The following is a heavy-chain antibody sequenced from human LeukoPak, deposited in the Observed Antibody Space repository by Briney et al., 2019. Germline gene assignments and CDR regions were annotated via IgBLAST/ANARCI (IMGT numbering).Heavy chain of an antibody. CDR3: ARGRIAVAGPFDY. V-gene: IGHV3-53*01. D-gene: IGHD6-19*01. Sequence: GGSLRLSCAASGFTVSSNYMNWVRQAPGEGLEWVSVIYSDGSTYYADSVKGRFTISRDNSKNTLYLQMNSLRAEDTAVYYCARGRIAVAGPFDYWGQGTLVTVSS. CDR1: GFTVSSNY. J-gene: IGHJ4*02. CDR2: IYSDGST.